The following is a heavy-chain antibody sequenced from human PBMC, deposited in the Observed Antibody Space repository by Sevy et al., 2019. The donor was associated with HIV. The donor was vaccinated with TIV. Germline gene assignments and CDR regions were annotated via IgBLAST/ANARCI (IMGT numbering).Heavy chain of an antibody. V-gene: IGHV3-30-3*01. J-gene: IGHJ5*02. CDR2: ISYDGSNK. CDR1: GFTFSSYA. Sequence: GGSLRLSCAASGFTFSSYAMHWVHQAPGKGLEWVAVISYDGSNKYYADSVKGRFTISRDNSKNTLYLQMNSLRAEDTAVYYCARVHRGVQDWFDPWGQGTLVTISS. CDR3: ARVHRGVQDWFDP. D-gene: IGHD3-10*01.